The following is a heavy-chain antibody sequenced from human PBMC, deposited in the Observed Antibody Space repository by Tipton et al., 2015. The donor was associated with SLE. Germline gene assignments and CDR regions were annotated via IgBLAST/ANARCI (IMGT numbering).Heavy chain of an antibody. CDR3: ARPGQRGYYYYGMDV. J-gene: IGHJ6*02. Sequence: QLVQSGAEVKKPGASVKVSCKASGYSFTSYWIGWVRQMPGKGLEWMGIIYPGDSDTRYSPSFQGQVTISADKSISTAYLQWSSLKASDTAMYYCARPGQRGYYYYGMDVWGQGTTVTVSS. V-gene: IGHV5-51*01. CDR2: IYPGDSDT. CDR1: GYSFTSYW.